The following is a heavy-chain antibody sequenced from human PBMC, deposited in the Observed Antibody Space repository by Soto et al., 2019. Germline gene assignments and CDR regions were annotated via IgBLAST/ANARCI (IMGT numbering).Heavy chain of an antibody. CDR1: GFTFSSYW. CDR3: ARDLAGSGSF. CDR2: INTDGSVT. D-gene: IGHD3-10*01. J-gene: IGHJ4*02. V-gene: IGHV3-74*01. Sequence: EVQLVESGGGLVQPGGSLRLSCAASGFTFSSYWMHWVRRAPGKGLEWVSRINTDGSVTNYADSVKSRFTISRDNAKNTLYLQMNSLRAEDTAVYYCARDLAGSGSFWGQGTVVTASS.